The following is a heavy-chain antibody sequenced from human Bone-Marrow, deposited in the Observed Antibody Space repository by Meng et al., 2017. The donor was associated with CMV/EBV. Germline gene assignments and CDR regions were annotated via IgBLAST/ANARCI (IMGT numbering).Heavy chain of an antibody. D-gene: IGHD3-22*01. V-gene: IGHV3-23*01. CDR1: GFTFSSYV. CDR2: IGASGGST. CDR3: AKAGGGYKFDP. Sequence: GESLKISCAASGFTFSSYVMTWVRQAPGKGLEWVSGIGASGGSTYYADSVKGRFTISRDNSKNTLYLQMNSLRAEDTAVYYCAKAGGGYKFDPWGQGTPVTVSS. J-gene: IGHJ5*02.